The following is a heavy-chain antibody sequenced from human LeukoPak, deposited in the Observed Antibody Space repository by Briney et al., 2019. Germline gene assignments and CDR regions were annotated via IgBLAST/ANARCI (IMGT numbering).Heavy chain of an antibody. CDR2: ISSSSSYT. CDR3: ARGDYYGSGSYYKFDY. V-gene: IGHV3-11*06. CDR1: GFTFSDYY. Sequence: KPGGSLRLSCAASGFTFSDYYMSWIRQAPGKGLEWVSYISSSSSYTNYADSVKGRFTISRDNAKNSLCLQMNSLRAEDTAVYYCARGDYYGSGSYYKFDYWGQGTLVTVSS. D-gene: IGHD3-10*01. J-gene: IGHJ4*02.